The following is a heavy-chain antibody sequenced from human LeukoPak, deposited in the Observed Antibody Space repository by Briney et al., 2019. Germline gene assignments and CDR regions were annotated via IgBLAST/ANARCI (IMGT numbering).Heavy chain of an antibody. CDR1: GFTFSSDA. J-gene: IGHJ4*02. Sequence: GGSLRLSCAASGFTFSSDAMTWFRQAPGKGLDWVSAISGSGGSTYYADSVKGRFTISRDNSKNTRYLQMNSLRAEDTAVYYCAKVSSGWYGGYWGQGTLVTVSS. CDR3: AKVSSGWYGGY. V-gene: IGHV3-23*01. CDR2: ISGSGGST. D-gene: IGHD6-19*01.